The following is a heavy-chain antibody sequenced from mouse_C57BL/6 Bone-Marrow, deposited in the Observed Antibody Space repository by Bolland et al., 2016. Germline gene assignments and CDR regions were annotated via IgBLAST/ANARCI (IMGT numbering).Heavy chain of an antibody. Sequence: TSYNQKFKGKATLTADKSSSTAYMQLSSLTSEDSAVYYCADDYYFDYWGQGTT. CDR3: SEDSAVYYCADDYYFDY. J-gene: IGHJ2*01. V-gene: IGHV1S26*01. D-gene: IGHD2-12*01.